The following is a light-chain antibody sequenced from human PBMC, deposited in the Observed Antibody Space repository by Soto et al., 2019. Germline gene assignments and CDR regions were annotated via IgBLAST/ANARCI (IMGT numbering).Light chain of an antibody. CDR3: QQYNNLRT. J-gene: IGKJ1*01. V-gene: IGKV3-15*01. CDR1: QSVSSSY. CDR2: GAS. Sequence: DIVLPKSTGTLSLSPGERSTLSCRASQSVSSSYLAWYQQKPGQAPRLLIYGASTRATGIPARFSGSGSGTEFTLTISSLQSEDFAVYYCQQYNNLRTFGQGTKVDIK.